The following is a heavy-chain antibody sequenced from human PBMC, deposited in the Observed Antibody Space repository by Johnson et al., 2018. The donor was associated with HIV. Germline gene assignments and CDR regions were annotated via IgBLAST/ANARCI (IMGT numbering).Heavy chain of an antibody. Sequence: QVQLVQSGGGVVQPGRSLRHSCVASGFTFSSYGMHWVRQAPGKGLEWVAVISYDGSNKYYADSVKGRFTISRDNSKNTLYLQMNSLRAEDTAVYYCAKELGIPSGWYRGAFDIWGQGTMVTVSS. CDR1: GFTFSSYG. J-gene: IGHJ3*02. V-gene: IGHV3-30*18. CDR3: AKELGIPSGWYRGAFDI. CDR2: ISYDGSNK. D-gene: IGHD6-19*01.